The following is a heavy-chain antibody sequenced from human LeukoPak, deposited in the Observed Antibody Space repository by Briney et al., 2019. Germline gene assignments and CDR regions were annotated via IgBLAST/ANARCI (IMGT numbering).Heavy chain of an antibody. Sequence: GGSLRLSCAASGFTFSSYGMHWVRQAPGKGLEWVAVIWYDGSNKYYADSVKGRFTISRDNSKNTLYLQMNSLRAEDAAVYYCARALGGIVGATTYFSDYWGQGTLVTVSS. CDR3: ARALGGIVGATTYFSDY. CDR2: IWYDGSNK. CDR1: GFTFSSYG. J-gene: IGHJ4*02. V-gene: IGHV3-33*01. D-gene: IGHD1-26*01.